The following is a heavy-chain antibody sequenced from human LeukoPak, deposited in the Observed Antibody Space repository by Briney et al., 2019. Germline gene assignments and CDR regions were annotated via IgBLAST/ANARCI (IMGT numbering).Heavy chain of an antibody. Sequence: PGGSLRLSCAASGFTFSTYGMSWVRQAPGEGLEWVSTISISGGGTYYADPVKGRFTISRDNSKNTVYLDMNGVRAEDTAAYYCAQVFSSRNFPFDYWGQGTQVTVSS. CDR1: GFTFSTYG. CDR2: ISISGGGT. V-gene: IGHV3-23*01. CDR3: AQVFSSRNFPFDY. D-gene: IGHD3-10*01. J-gene: IGHJ4*02.